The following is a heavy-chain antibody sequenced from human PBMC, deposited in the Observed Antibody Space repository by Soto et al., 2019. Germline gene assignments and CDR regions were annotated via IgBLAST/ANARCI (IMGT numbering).Heavy chain of an antibody. V-gene: IGHV4-59*01. D-gene: IGHD1-1*01. J-gene: IGHJ4*02. CDR1: GGSISSYY. CDR3: ARWNPAGGFDY. CDR2: IYYSGST. Sequence: SETLSLTCTVSGGSISSYYWSWIRQPPGKGLEWIGYIYYSGSTNYNPSLKSRVTISVDTSKNQFSLKLSSVTAADTAVYYCARWNPAGGFDYWGQGTLVTVSS.